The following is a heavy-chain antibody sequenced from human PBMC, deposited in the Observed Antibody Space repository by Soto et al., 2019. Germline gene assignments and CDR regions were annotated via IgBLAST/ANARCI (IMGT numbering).Heavy chain of an antibody. CDR1: GGSVSNSNYY. Sequence: TSETLSLTCTVSGGSVSNSNYYWGWIRQSPGKGLEWIGSVYYGGRSYSKSSVKSRVTISADTSKNQFSLNLNSVTASDTAVYFCVSQRTSVLTQAYFDYWGPGALVTVYS. CDR2: VYYGGRS. V-gene: IGHV4-39*01. CDR3: VSQRTSVLTQAYFDY. D-gene: IGHD2-8*01. J-gene: IGHJ4*02.